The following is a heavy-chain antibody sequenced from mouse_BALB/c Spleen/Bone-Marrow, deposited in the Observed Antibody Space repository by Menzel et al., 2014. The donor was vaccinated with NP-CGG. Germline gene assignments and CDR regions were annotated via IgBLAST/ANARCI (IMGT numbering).Heavy chain of an antibody. V-gene: IGHV3-2*02. J-gene: IGHJ2*01. CDR2: ISYSGTT. D-gene: IGHD4-1*01. CDR1: GYSITSDYA. Sequence: VKLVESGPGLVKPSQSLSLTCTVTGYSITSDYAWNWIRQFPGNKLEWMGYISYSGTTSYNPSLKSRISITRDTSKNQFFLQLNSVTTEDTATYYCAKTGTRYYFDYWGQGTTLTVSS. CDR3: AKTGTRYYFDY.